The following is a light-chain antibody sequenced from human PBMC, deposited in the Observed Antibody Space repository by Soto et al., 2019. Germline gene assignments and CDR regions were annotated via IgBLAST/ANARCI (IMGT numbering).Light chain of an antibody. V-gene: IGLV2-23*01. Sequence: QSFLTQPASVSGSPGQSITIACTGTSTDVGSHKLVSWYQQYPGNAPKLIIFEAYKRPSGVSNRFSGSKSGSTASLTISGLQAEDEADYYCCSNAVGSTYVFGTGTKVTVL. CDR2: EAY. CDR1: STDVGSHKL. CDR3: CSNAVGSTYV. J-gene: IGLJ1*01.